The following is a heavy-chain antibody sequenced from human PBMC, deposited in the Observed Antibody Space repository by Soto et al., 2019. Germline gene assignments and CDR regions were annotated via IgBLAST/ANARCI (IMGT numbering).Heavy chain of an antibody. D-gene: IGHD2-21*01. CDR2: IGNIGDGT. J-gene: IGHJ4*02. CDR1: VFTFSGST. Sequence: RCRRLSCVASVFTFSGSTMNGVRQAPGQGLEWVAVIGNIGDGTHYADSVKGRFIISRDNSKNTLYLQMESLRAEDTAVYYCVKDVWDYWGQGVLVTVSS. V-gene: IGHV3-23*01. CDR3: VKDVWDY.